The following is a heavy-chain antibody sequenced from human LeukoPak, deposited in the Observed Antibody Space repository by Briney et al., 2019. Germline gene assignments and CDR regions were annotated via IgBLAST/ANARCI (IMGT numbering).Heavy chain of an antibody. CDR3: TKGTIWLPFDY. V-gene: IGHV3-23*01. Sequence: GGSLRLSCAASGFTFSNYAMSWARQAPGKGLEWVSAISGSGGNTYYADSVKGRFTISRDNSKNTLYLQMNSLRAEDTAVYYCTKGTIWLPFDYWGQGTLVTVSS. CDR2: ISGSGGNT. CDR1: GFTFSNYA. D-gene: IGHD5-18*01. J-gene: IGHJ4*02.